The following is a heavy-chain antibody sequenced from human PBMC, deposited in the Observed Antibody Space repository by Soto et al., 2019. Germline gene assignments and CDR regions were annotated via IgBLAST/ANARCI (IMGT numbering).Heavy chain of an antibody. CDR3: ARGGGVTTSGDDY. V-gene: IGHV4-30-2*01. CDR2: IYHSGST. CDR1: GGSINTATHS. D-gene: IGHD4-4*01. Sequence: QLQLQESGSGLVKPSQTLSLTCAVSGGSINTATHSWSWIRQPPGKGLEWIGYIYHSGSTYYNPSVKSRVTISIDQSNNQCSLRLSSVTAADTAVYYGARGGGVTTSGDDYWGQGILVTVSS. J-gene: IGHJ4*02.